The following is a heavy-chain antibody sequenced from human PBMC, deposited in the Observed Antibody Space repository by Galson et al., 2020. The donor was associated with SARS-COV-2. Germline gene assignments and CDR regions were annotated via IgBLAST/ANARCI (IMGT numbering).Heavy chain of an antibody. D-gene: IGHD3-3*01. V-gene: IGHV3-30*18. Sequence: GGSLRLSCAASGFTFSSYGMHWVRQAPGKGLEWVAVISYDGSNKYYADSVKGRFTISRDNSKNTLYLQMNSLRAEDTAVYYCAKGGYYDFWSGPNWFDPWGQGTLVTVSS. J-gene: IGHJ5*02. CDR1: GFTFSSYG. CDR3: AKGGYYDFWSGPNWFDP. CDR2: ISYDGSNK.